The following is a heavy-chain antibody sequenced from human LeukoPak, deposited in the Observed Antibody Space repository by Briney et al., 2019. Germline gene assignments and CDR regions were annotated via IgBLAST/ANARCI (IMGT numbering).Heavy chain of an antibody. D-gene: IGHD3-3*01. CDR1: GGSMSSYY. J-gene: IGHJ6*03. V-gene: IGHV4-59*12. CDR3: ARTYYDFWSGYYKVYYYYYMDV. CDR2: IYYSGST. Sequence: SETLSLTCNVSGGSMSSYYWSWIRQPPGKGLEWIGYIYYSGSTKYNPSLKSRVTISVDTSKNQFSLKLSSVTATDTAVYYCARTYYDFWSGYYKVYYYYYMDVWGKGTTVTVSS.